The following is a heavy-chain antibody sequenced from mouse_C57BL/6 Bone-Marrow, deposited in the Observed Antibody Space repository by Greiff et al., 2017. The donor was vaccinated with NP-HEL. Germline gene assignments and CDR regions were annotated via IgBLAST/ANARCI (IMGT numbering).Heavy chain of an antibody. Sequence: EVKLVESGGGLVKPGGSLKLSCAASGFTFSSYAMSWVRQTPEKRLEWVATISDGGSYTYYPDNVKGRFTISRDNAKNNLYLQMSHLKSEDTAMYYCARDPAYYGNYAWFAYWGKGTLVTVSA. D-gene: IGHD2-10*01. V-gene: IGHV5-4*01. CDR2: ISDGGSYT. CDR3: ARDPAYYGNYAWFAY. CDR1: GFTFSSYA. J-gene: IGHJ3*01.